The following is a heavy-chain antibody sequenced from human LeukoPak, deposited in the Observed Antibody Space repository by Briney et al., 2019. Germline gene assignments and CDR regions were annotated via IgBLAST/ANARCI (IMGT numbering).Heavy chain of an antibody. J-gene: IGHJ5*02. D-gene: IGHD2-8*01. CDR3: ARDLSYGQGWFDP. V-gene: IGHV1-3*01. CDR1: GYTFTSYA. Sequence: ASVKVSCKASGYTFTSYAMHWVRQAPGQRLEWMGWINAGNSNTKYSQKFQGRVTITRDTSASTAYMELSSLRSEDTAVYYCARDLSYGQGWFDPWGQGTLVTVSS. CDR2: INAGNSNT.